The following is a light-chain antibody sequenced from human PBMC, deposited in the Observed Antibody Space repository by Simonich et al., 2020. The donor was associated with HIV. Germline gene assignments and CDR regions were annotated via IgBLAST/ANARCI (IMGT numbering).Light chain of an antibody. CDR1: QSVSSN. CDR2: GAS. CDR3: QQYYSTPIT. V-gene: IGKV3-15*01. Sequence: EIVMTQSPATLSVSPGERATLYCRASQSVSSNLAWYQQKPGQAPRLLIYGASTRATGIPARFSGSGSGTDFTLTISSLQAEDVAVYYCQQYYSTPITFGQGTRLEIK. J-gene: IGKJ5*01.